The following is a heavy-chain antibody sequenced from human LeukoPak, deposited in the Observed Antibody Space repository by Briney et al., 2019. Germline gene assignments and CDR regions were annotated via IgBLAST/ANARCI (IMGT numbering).Heavy chain of an antibody. Sequence: PSETLSLTCTVSGGSISSSSYYWGWIRQPPGKGLEWIGSIYYSGSTYYNPSLKSRVTISVDTSKNQFSLKLSSVTAADTAVYYCAIGSSGRPAAYRLWGQGTLVTVSS. V-gene: IGHV4-39*01. CDR3: AIGSSGRPAAYRL. D-gene: IGHD6-19*01. CDR1: GGSISSSSYY. CDR2: IYYSGST. J-gene: IGHJ4*02.